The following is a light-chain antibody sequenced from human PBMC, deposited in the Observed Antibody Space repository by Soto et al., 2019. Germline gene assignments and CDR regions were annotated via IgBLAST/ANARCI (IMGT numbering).Light chain of an antibody. CDR2: EVT. Sequence: QSDLTQPPSASGSPGQSVAISCTGSSSDVGGYDYVSWYQQHPGKAPKLIIYEVTKRPSGVPDRFSGSKSGNTASLAVSGLQSDDEADYYCSSHAGINNVIFGGGTKLTVL. CDR1: SSDVGGYDY. V-gene: IGLV2-8*01. J-gene: IGLJ2*01. CDR3: SSHAGINNVI.